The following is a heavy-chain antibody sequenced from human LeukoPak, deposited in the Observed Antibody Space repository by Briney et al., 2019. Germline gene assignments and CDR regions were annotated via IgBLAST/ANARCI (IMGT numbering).Heavy chain of an antibody. V-gene: IGHV3-43D*04. CDR2: ISWDGGNT. CDR3: AKDFSREGVGATFDY. CDR1: GFTFDDYA. Sequence: PGGSLRLSCAASGFTFDDYAMHWVRQAPGKGPEWVSLISWDGGNTYYADSVKGRFTISRDNSKNSLYLQMNSLRAQDTALYYCAKDFSREGVGATFDYWGQGTLVTVSS. D-gene: IGHD1-26*01. J-gene: IGHJ4*02.